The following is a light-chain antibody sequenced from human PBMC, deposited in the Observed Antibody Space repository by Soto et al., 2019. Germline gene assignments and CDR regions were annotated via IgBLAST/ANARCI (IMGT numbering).Light chain of an antibody. CDR3: QQRSDWIT. Sequence: EIVLTQSPASLCLSPGERATLSRRASQSVSNSLAWFQQKPGQAPRLLIYDASNRATGIPARFSGSGSGTDFTLTISSLEPEDFAVYYCQQRSDWITFGQGTRREIK. CDR2: DAS. J-gene: IGKJ5*01. CDR1: QSVSNS. V-gene: IGKV3-11*01.